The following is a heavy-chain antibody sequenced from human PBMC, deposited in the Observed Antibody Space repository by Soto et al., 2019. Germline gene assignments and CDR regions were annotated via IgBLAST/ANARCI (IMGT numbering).Heavy chain of an antibody. Sequence: SETLSLTCSVSGGSISTSSYFWGWIRQPPGKGLEWVGAVHYSGSANYRSSLQSRVTISVDTSQNQFSLRLRSVTAADTAVYYCARHRWGSGSYSGLLDFWGQEALVTASS. CDR1: GGSISTSSYF. CDR3: ARHRWGSGSYSGLLDF. V-gene: IGHV4-39*01. CDR2: VHYSGSA. J-gene: IGHJ4*02. D-gene: IGHD3-10*01.